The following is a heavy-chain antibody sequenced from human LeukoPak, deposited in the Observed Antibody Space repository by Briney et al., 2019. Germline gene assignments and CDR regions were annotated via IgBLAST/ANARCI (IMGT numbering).Heavy chain of an antibody. J-gene: IGHJ3*02. D-gene: IGHD1-26*01. V-gene: IGHV4-39*07. Sequence: SETLSLTCTVSGGSINSSSYYWGWIRQPPGKGLEWIGSIYYSGSTYYNPSLKSRVTISVDTSKNQFSLKLSSVTAADTAVYYCARIPGVGATRHDAFDIWAKGQWSPSLQ. CDR2: IYYSGST. CDR3: ARIPGVGATRHDAFDI. CDR1: GGSINSSSYY.